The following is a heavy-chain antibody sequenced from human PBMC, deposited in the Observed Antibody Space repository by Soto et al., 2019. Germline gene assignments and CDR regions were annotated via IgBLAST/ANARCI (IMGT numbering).Heavy chain of an antibody. CDR1: CYTFTSYG. D-gene: IGHD5-18*01. Sequence: SVKVSSKASCYTFTSYGISWVRQAPVQGLEWMGWISAYNGNTNYAQKLQGRVTMTTDTSTSTAYIELRSLRSDDTAVYYCAVDVDTAMVTYYYGMDVWGQGTTVTVSS. J-gene: IGHJ6*02. CDR3: AVDVDTAMVTYYYGMDV. V-gene: IGHV1-18*04. CDR2: ISAYNGNT.